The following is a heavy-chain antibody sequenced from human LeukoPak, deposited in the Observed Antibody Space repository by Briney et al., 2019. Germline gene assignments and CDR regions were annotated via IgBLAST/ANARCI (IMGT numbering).Heavy chain of an antibody. CDR3: ARDGKTRMTDYDILTGYDY. CDR2: INTNTGNP. V-gene: IGHV7-4-1*02. J-gene: IGHJ4*02. Sequence: ASVKVSYKASGYTFTSYAMNWVRQAPGQGLEWMGWINTNTGNPTYAQGFTGRFVFSLDTSVSTAYLRISSLKAEDTAVYYCARDGKTRMTDYDILTGYDYWGQGTLVTVSS. CDR1: GYTFTSYA. D-gene: IGHD3-9*01.